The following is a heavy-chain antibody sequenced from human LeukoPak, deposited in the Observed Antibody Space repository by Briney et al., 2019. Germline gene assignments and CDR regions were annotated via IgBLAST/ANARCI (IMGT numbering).Heavy chain of an antibody. CDR1: GGSISSNNYY. CDR2: IYYSGAT. Sequence: SETLSLTCTVSGGSISSNNYYWSWIRQPPGKGLEWIGSIYYSGATYYNPSLASRLTMSIDTSKNQFSLRLSSVTAADTAGYYCARHARREALRHSAFDIWGQGTMDAVSS. CDR3: ARHARREALRHSAFDI. V-gene: IGHV4-39*01. D-gene: IGHD3-16*01. J-gene: IGHJ3*02.